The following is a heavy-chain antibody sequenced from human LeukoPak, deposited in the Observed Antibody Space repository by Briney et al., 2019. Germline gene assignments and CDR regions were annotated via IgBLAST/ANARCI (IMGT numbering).Heavy chain of an antibody. J-gene: IGHJ4*02. CDR3: AREDSGSEQKAWD. Sequence: ASVKVSCKASGYTFTGYFMHWVRQAPGQGLEWMGWINPNSGGTNYAQKFQGRVTMTRDTSISTAYMELSRLTSDDTAVFYCAREDSGSEQKAWDWGQGTLVTVSS. CDR2: INPNSGGT. V-gene: IGHV1-2*02. D-gene: IGHD6-19*01. CDR1: GYTFTGYF.